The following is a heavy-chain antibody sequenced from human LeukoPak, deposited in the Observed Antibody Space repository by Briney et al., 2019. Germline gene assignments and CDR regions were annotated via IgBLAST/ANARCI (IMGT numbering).Heavy chain of an antibody. CDR2: IRYDGSNK. CDR3: AKGIYPGSGWYLLDY. J-gene: IGHJ4*02. Sequence: GGSLRLSCAASGFTFSSYGMHWVRQAPGKGLEWVAFIRYDGSNKYYADSVKGRFTISRDNSKNTLYLQMNSLRAEDTAVYCCAKGIYPGSGWYLLDYWGQGTLVTVSS. D-gene: IGHD6-19*01. V-gene: IGHV3-30*02. CDR1: GFTFSSYG.